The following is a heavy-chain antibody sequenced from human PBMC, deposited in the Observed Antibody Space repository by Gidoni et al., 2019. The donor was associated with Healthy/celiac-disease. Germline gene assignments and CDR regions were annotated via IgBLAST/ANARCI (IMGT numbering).Heavy chain of an antibody. J-gene: IGHJ5*02. D-gene: IGHD2-21*02. Sequence: SSYGMHWVRQAPGKGLEWVSVIWYDGSKKYYADSVKGRFTISRDNSKNTLHLQMNSLRAEDTAVYYCARDGGDYYEGSFDPWGQGTLVTVSS. CDR2: IWYDGSKK. CDR3: ARDGGDYYEGSFDP. CDR1: SSYG. V-gene: IGHV3-33*01.